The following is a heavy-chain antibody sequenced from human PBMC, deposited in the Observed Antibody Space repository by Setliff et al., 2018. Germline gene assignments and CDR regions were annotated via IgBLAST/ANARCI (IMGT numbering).Heavy chain of an antibody. CDR1: GGSFSGYH. J-gene: IGHJ1*01. D-gene: IGHD3-10*01. V-gene: IGHV4-34*01. CDR2: IYHSGYT. CDR3: ARVDFTMIQGVIGH. Sequence: PSETLSLTCAVYGGSFSGYHWSWIRQAPGKGLEWIGSIYHSGYTYYKPSLQSRVTMSVDTSKNQFSLKLTSVTAADTAVYYCARVDFTMIQGVIGHWGQGTLVTVS.